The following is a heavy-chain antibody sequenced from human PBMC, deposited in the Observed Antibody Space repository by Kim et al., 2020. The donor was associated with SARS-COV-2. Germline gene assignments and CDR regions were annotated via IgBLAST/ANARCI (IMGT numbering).Heavy chain of an antibody. D-gene: IGHD2-2*02. J-gene: IGHJ4*02. CDR2: IKQDGSEK. Sequence: GGSLRLSCEASGFTFSSHWMSWVRQSPGKGLEWLANIKQDGSEKHYVDSVKGRFTIFRDNARNSLYLQMNSLTGEDTALYFCARDAILGATGFDSWGQGTLVTVSS. CDR1: GFTFSSHW. V-gene: IGHV3-7*05. CDR3: ARDAILGATGFDS.